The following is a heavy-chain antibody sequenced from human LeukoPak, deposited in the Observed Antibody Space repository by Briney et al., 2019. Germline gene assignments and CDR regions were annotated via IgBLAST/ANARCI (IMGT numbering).Heavy chain of an antibody. V-gene: IGHV3-48*03. CDR1: GFTFSSYE. Sequence: PGGSLRLSCAASGFTFSSYEMNWVRQAPGKGLEWVSYISSSGSTIYYADSVKGRFTISRDNAKNSLYLQMNSLRAEDTAVYYCAKDQDYYDSSGYPVFDYWGQGTLVTVSS. CDR3: AKDQDYYDSSGYPVFDY. J-gene: IGHJ4*02. CDR2: ISSSGSTI. D-gene: IGHD3-22*01.